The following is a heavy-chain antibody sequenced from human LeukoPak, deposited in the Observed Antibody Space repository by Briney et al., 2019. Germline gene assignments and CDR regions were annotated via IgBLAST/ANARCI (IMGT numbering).Heavy chain of an antibody. D-gene: IGHD5-12*01. V-gene: IGHV3-30*18. CDR1: GFTFSSYV. Sequence: GRSLRLSCAASGFTFSSYVMHWVRQAPGKGLEWVAVISYDGSNKYYADSVKGRFTISRDNSKNTLYLQMNSLRAEDTAVYYCAKDPKRYSGYDFGDLDYWGQGTLVTVSS. CDR2: ISYDGSNK. J-gene: IGHJ4*02. CDR3: AKDPKRYSGYDFGDLDY.